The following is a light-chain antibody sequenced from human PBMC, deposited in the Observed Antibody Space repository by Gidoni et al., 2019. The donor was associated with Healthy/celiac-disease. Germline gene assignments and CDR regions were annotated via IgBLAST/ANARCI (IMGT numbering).Light chain of an antibody. V-gene: IGKV2-30*01. CDR3: MQGTPPIT. Sequence: DVVMTQSPLSLPVTLGQPASISCRSSQSLVYSDGNTYLNWFQQRPGQSPRRLIYKVSNRDSGVPDRVSGSGSGTDFTLKISRVEAEDVGVYYCMQGTPPITFGQGTRLEIK. CDR1: QSLVYSDGNTY. CDR2: KVS. J-gene: IGKJ5*01.